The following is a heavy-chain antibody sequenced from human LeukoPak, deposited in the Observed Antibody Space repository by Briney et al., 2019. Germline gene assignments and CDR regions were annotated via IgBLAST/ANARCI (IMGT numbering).Heavy chain of an antibody. CDR3: ATRKYNNY. Sequence: GESLKTSCKTSGYIFSNYWIAWVRQTPGKGLEWMGIIYPQDSNVKYSPSFQGHVTISVDKSVSTAYLQWNTLKASDTAIYFCATRKYNNYWG. J-gene: IGHJ4*01. D-gene: IGHD1-14*01. V-gene: IGHV5-51*01. CDR2: IYPQDSNV. CDR1: GYIFSNYW.